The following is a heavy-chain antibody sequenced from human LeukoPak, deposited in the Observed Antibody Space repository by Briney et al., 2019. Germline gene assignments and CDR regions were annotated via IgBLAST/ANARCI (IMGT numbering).Heavy chain of an antibody. CDR2: IYTSGST. CDR1: GGSISSYY. J-gene: IGHJ4*02. Sequence: SETLSLTCTVSGGSISSYYWSWIRQPAGKGLEWIGRIYTSGSTNYNPSLKSRVTMSVDTSKNQFSLKLSSVTAADTAVYYCARESYCSSTSCYKFVWYFDYWGQGTLVTVSS. CDR3: ARESYCSSTSCYKFVWYFDY. D-gene: IGHD2-2*01. V-gene: IGHV4-4*07.